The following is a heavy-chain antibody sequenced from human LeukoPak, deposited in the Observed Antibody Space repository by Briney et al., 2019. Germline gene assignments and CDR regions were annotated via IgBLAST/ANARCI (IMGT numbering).Heavy chain of an antibody. D-gene: IGHD3-22*01. CDR2: IYHSGST. J-gene: IGHJ3*02. CDR1: GGSISSSNW. CDR3: ARSPRSTRITMIVVVRVGAFDI. Sequence: SGTLSLTCAVSGGSISSSNWWSWVRQPPGKGLEWIGEIYHSGSTNYNPSLKSRVTISVDKSKNQFSLKLSSVTAADTAVYYCARSPRSTRITMIVVVRVGAFDIWGQGTMVTVSS. V-gene: IGHV4-4*02.